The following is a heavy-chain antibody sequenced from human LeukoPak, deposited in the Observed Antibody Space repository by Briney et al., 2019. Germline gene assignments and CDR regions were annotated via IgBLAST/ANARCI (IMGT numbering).Heavy chain of an antibody. CDR1: GGSISSHY. Sequence: KTSETLSLTCTVSGGSISSHYWSWIRQPPGKGLEWIGYIYYSGSTNYNPSLKSRVTIPVDTSKNQFSLKLSSVTAADTAVYYCARANWGSLGRQAFDYWGQGTLVTVSS. CDR2: IYYSGST. CDR3: ARANWGSLGRQAFDY. V-gene: IGHV4-59*11. D-gene: IGHD7-27*01. J-gene: IGHJ4*02.